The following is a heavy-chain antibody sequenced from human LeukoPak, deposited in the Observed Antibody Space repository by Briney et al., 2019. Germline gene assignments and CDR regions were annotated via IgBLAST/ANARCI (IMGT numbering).Heavy chain of an antibody. V-gene: IGHV1-69*05. CDR3: ARSHPAAAGDAFDI. J-gene: IGHJ3*02. CDR2: IIPIFGTA. CDR1: GGTFSSYA. Sequence: SVKVSCKASGGTFSSYAIGWVRQAPGQGLEWMGGIIPIFGTANYAQKFQGRVTITTDESTSTAYMELSSLRSEDTAVYYCARSHPAAAGDAFDIWGQGTMVTVSS. D-gene: IGHD2-2*01.